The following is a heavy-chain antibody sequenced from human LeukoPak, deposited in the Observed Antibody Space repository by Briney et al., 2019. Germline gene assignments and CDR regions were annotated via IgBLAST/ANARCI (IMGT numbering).Heavy chain of an antibody. CDR2: INPNSGGT. CDR1: GYTFTGYY. J-gene: IGHJ6*03. CDR3: ARGWSGSYYSHYHYYMDV. V-gene: IGHV1-2*02. D-gene: IGHD1-26*01. Sequence: ASVKVSCKASGYTFTGYYMHWVRQAPGQGLEWMGWINPNSGGTSYAQKFQGRVTMTRDTSISTAYMELSRLRSDDTAVYYCARGWSGSYYSHYHYYMDVWGKGTTVTVSS.